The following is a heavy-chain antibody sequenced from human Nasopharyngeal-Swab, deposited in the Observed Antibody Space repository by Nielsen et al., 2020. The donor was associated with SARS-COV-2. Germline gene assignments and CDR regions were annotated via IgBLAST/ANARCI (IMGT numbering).Heavy chain of an antibody. V-gene: IGHV3-30*03. CDR3: ARGDDYGYYFDY. CDR1: GFTFSSYG. Sequence: GESLKISCAASGFTFSSYGMHWVRQAPGKGLEWVAVISYDGSNKYYADSVKGRFTISRDNSKNTLYLQMNSLRAEDTAVYYCARGDDYGYYFDYWGQGTLVTVSS. CDR2: ISYDGSNK. J-gene: IGHJ4*02. D-gene: IGHD4-17*01.